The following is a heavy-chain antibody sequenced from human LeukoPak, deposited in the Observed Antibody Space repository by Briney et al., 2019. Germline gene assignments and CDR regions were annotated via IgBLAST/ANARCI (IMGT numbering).Heavy chain of an antibody. J-gene: IGHJ3*02. Sequence: GGSLRLSCAASGFTFSSYGMHWVRQAPGKGLEWVAVIWYDGSKKYYADSVKGRFTISRDNSKNTLYLQMNSLRAEDTAVYYCASGLLFGDLLKHDAFDIWGQGTMVTVSS. V-gene: IGHV3-33*01. CDR1: GFTFSSYG. D-gene: IGHD3-10*01. CDR2: IWYDGSKK. CDR3: ASGLLFGDLLKHDAFDI.